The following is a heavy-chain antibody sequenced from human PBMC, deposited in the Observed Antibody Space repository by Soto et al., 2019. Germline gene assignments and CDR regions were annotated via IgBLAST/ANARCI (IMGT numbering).Heavy chain of an antibody. V-gene: IGHV6-1*01. CDR1: GDSVSSNSAA. Sequence: SQTLSSACAFSGDSVSSNSAAWNWIRQSPSRGLEWLGRTYYRSKWYNDYAVSVKSRITINPDTSKNQFSLQLNSVAPEDTAVYYCASGGCSGGSCYYFDYWVQGTLVTVSS. D-gene: IGHD2-15*01. J-gene: IGHJ4*02. CDR3: ASGGCSGGSCYYFDY. CDR2: TYYRSKWYN.